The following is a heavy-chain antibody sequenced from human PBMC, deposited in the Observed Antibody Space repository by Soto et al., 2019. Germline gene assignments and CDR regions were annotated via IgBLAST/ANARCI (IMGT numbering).Heavy chain of an antibody. CDR1: GYTFTSYG. V-gene: IGHV1-18*01. J-gene: IGHJ5*02. CDR2: ISAYNGNT. Sequence: ASVKVSCKASGYTFTSYGIRWVRQAPGQGLEWMGWISAYNGNTNYAQKLQGRVTMTTDTSTSTAYMELRSLRSDDTAVYYCARELGQQLVGWFGPWGQGTLVTVSS. D-gene: IGHD6-13*01. CDR3: ARELGQQLVGWFGP.